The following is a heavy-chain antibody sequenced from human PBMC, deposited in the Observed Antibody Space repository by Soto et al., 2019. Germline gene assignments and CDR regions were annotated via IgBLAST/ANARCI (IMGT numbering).Heavy chain of an antibody. CDR1: GGSISSYY. CDR3: AREKTTVTTIGRYFDY. CDR2: IYYSGST. V-gene: IGHV4-30-4*01. J-gene: IGHJ4*02. Sequence: TLSLTCTVSGGSISSYYWSWIRQPPGKGLEWIGYIYYSGSTYYNPSLKSRVTISVDTSKNQFSLKLSSVTAADTAVYYCAREKTTVTTIGRYFDYWGQGTLVTVSS. D-gene: IGHD4-17*01.